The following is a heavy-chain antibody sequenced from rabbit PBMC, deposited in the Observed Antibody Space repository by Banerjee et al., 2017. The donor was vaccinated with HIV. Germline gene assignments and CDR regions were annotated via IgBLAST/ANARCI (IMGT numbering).Heavy chain of an antibody. D-gene: IGHD4-1*01. CDR3: ARDLAGVIGWNFNL. J-gene: IGHJ4*01. CDR2: INSGSRGNT. CDR1: GFSFSSSYY. Sequence: QEQLEESGGDLVKPGASLTLTCTASGFSFSSSYYMCWVRQAPGKGLEWIACINSGSRGNTYYATWAKGRFTISKTSSTTVTLQMTSLTAADTATYFCARDLAGVIGWNFNLWGPGTLVTVS. V-gene: IGHV1S45*01.